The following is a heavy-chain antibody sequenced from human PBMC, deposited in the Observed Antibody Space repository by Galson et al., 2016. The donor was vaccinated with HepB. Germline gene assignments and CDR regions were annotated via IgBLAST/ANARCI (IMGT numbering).Heavy chain of an antibody. D-gene: IGHD6-13*01. CDR2: ISHSGSV. CDR1: LDTISITGYF. CDR3: ARYGSWTGFDY. V-gene: IGHV4-31*03. J-gene: IGHJ4*02. Sequence: TLSLTCTVSLDTISITGYFWSWIRQLPGGGLEWLGYISHSGSVYLNPSLKSRSVISVDTSKNQFSLDVRSVTAADTGVYFCARYGSWTGFDYWGRGTLVTVSS.